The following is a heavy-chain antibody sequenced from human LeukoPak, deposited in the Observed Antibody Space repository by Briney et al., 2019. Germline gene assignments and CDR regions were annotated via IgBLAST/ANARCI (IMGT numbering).Heavy chain of an antibody. Sequence: GGSLRLSCAASGFTFSGFYMHWVRQASGKGLERVGLIRSKPNSYTTVYAASVQGRFTISRDDSKNTAYLQMNSLKAEDTAVYYCTRQDCSGGSCSYVDYWGQGTLVTVSS. D-gene: IGHD2-15*01. CDR3: TRQDCSGGSCSYVDY. J-gene: IGHJ4*02. V-gene: IGHV3-73*01. CDR2: IRSKPNSYTT. CDR1: GFTFSGFY.